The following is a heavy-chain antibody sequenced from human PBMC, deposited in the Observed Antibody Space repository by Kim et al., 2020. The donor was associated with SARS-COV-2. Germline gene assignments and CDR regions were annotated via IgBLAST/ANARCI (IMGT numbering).Heavy chain of an antibody. J-gene: IGHJ4*02. Sequence: GGSLRLSCSASGFTFSSYAMSWVRQAPGKGLEWVSAISGCGESTYYADSVKGRFTISSDNSKNTLYLQLSSLRLADTAVYSCAIYRTMWDWSFYYWGQET. CDR1: GFTFSSYA. V-gene: IGHV3-23*01. D-gene: IGHD3-9*01. CDR2: ISGCGEST. CDR3: AIYRTMWDWSFYY.